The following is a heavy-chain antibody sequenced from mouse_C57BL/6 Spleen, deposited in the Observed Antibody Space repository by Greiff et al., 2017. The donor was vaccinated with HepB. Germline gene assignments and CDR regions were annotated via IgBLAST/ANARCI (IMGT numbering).Heavy chain of an antibody. Sequence: VKLMESGAELVKPGASVKISCKASGYAFSSYWMNWVKQRPGKGLEWIGQIYPGDGDTNYNGKFKGKATLTADKSSSTAYMQLSSLTSEDSAVYFCARDDGYYLFDYWGQGTTLTVSS. CDR1: GYAFSSYW. CDR2: IYPGDGDT. V-gene: IGHV1-80*01. D-gene: IGHD2-3*01. CDR3: ARDDGYYLFDY. J-gene: IGHJ2*01.